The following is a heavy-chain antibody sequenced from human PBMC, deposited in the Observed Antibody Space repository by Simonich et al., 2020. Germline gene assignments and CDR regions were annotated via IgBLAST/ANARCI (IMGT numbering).Heavy chain of an antibody. CDR2: INPNSGGT. V-gene: IGHV1-2*02. Sequence: QVQLVQSGAEVKKPGASVKVSCKASGYTFTGYYMHWVRQAPGQGLEWMGGINPNSGGTNDAQKFQGRVTMTRDTSISTAYMELSRLRSDDTAGYYCARGGLGHWYFDLWGRGTLVTVSS. J-gene: IGHJ2*01. CDR3: ARGGLGHWYFDL. D-gene: IGHD6-25*01. CDR1: GYTFTGYY.